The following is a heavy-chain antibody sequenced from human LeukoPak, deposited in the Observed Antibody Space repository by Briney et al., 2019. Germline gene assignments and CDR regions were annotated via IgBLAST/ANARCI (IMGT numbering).Heavy chain of an antibody. V-gene: IGHV3-21*01. CDR1: GFTFSSYA. J-gene: IGHJ6*03. Sequence: GGSLRLSCAASGFTFSSYAMSWVRQAPGKGLEWVSSISSSSSYIYYADSVKGRFTISRDNAKNSLYLQMNSLRAEDTAVYYCARDGGSTGRPYYYYMDVWGKGTTVTVSS. CDR3: ARDGGSTGRPYYYYMDV. D-gene: IGHD3-10*01. CDR2: ISSSSSYI.